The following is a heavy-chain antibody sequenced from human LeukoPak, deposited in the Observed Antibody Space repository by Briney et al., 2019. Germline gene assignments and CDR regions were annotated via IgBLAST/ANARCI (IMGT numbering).Heavy chain of an antibody. CDR3: ARGLSGTYYYDSSGYCYLRNLNDY. Sequence: ASVKVSCKASRYTFTSYDINWVRQATGHGLEWMGWMNPNSGNTGDAQKLQPRVTITRNTAIIPAYMELSSLRSEDTAVYYFARGLSGTYYYDSSGYCYLRNLNDYWGQGTLVTVPS. CDR1: RYTFTSYD. J-gene: IGHJ4*02. CDR2: MNPNSGNT. D-gene: IGHD3-22*01. V-gene: IGHV1-8*01.